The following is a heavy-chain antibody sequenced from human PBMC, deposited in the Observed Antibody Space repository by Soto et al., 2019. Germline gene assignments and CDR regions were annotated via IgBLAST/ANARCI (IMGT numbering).Heavy chain of an antibody. J-gene: IGHJ3*02. CDR1: GFTFSSYS. V-gene: IGHV3-21*01. CDR3: ARDYTYYDILTGADDAFDI. Sequence: GGSLRLSCADSGFTFSSYSMNWVRQAPGKGLEWVSSISSSSSYIYYADSVKGRFTISRDNAKNSLYLQMNSLRAEDTAVYYCARDYTYYDILTGADDAFDIWGQGTMVTVSS. D-gene: IGHD3-9*01. CDR2: ISSSSSYI.